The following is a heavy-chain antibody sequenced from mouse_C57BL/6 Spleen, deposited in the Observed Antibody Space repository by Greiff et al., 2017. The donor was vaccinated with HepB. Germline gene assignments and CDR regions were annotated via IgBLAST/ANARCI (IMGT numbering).Heavy chain of an antibody. Sequence: EVQGVESGGGLVKPGRSLKLSCAASGFTFSDYGMHWVRQAPEKGLEWVAYISSGSSTIYYADTVKGRFTSSRYNAKNTLFLQMTSLRSEDTAMYYCATRGGFAYWGQGTLVTVSA. CDR1: GFTFSDYG. V-gene: IGHV5-17*01. CDR2: ISSGSSTI. J-gene: IGHJ3*01. CDR3: ATRGGFAY.